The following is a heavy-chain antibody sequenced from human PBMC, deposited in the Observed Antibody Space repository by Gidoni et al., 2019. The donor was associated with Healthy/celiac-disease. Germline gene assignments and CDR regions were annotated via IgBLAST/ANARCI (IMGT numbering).Heavy chain of an antibody. CDR3: AHLYYYGSGSYPDAFDI. V-gene: IGHV2-5*02. Sequence: QITLKESGPTLVKPTQTLTRTCTFSGFSISTRGGGVGWIRQPPGKALEWLALIYLDDDKRYSPSLKSMLTITKDTSKNQVVLTMTNMDPVDTATYYCAHLYYYGSGSYPDAFDIWGQGTMVTVSS. D-gene: IGHD3-10*01. J-gene: IGHJ3*02. CDR2: IYLDDDK. CDR1: GFSISTRGGG.